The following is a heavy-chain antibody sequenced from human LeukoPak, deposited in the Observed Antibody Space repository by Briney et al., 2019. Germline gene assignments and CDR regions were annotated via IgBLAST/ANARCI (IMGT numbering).Heavy chain of an antibody. Sequence: GGSLRLSCAASGFTFTTYGMHWVRQAPGKGLEWVAVISYDGSAKYYADSVKGRFTISRDNAKNSLYLQMNSLRAEDTAVYYCARLAVAFDYWGQGTLVTVSS. J-gene: IGHJ4*02. D-gene: IGHD6-19*01. CDR3: ARLAVAFDY. CDR1: GFTFTTYG. V-gene: IGHV3-30*03. CDR2: ISYDGSAK.